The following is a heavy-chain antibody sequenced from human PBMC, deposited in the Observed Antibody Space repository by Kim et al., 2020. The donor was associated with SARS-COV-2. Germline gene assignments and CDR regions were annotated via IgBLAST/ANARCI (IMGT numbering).Heavy chain of an antibody. D-gene: IGHD1-1*01. V-gene: IGHV3-11*04. J-gene: IGHJ3*02. CDR3: ARDGGATGTTAPDAFDI. Sequence: VKGRFTISRDNAKTSLYLQMNSLRAEDTALYYCARDGGATGTTAPDAFDIWGQVTMVTVSS.